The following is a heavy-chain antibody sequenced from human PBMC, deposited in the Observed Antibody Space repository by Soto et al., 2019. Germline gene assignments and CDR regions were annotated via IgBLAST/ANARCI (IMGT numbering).Heavy chain of an antibody. D-gene: IGHD2-8*01. J-gene: IGHJ4*02. CDR2: ISSSSSYI. Sequence: EVQLVESGGGLVKPGGSLRLSCAASGFTFSSYSMNWVRQAPGKGLXWVSSISSSSSYIYYADSVKGRFTISRDNAKNSLYLQMNSLRAEDTAVYYCAREGSDGDYLDYWGQGTLVTVSS. CDR1: GFTFSSYS. V-gene: IGHV3-21*01. CDR3: AREGSDGDYLDY.